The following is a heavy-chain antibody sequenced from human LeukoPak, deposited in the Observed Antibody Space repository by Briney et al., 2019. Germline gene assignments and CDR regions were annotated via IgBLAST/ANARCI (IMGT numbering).Heavy chain of an antibody. J-gene: IGHJ5*01. Sequence: GGSLRLXCAASGFTFSSFGMHWVRQAPGQGLEWVAFVRYDGTKIYYADAVKGRFTISRDNSKSTLYLQMDSLRAEDTAVYYCAKDRYISGWGWFVSWGQGTLVTVSS. CDR3: AKDRYISGWGWFVS. D-gene: IGHD6-19*01. CDR2: VRYDGTKI. CDR1: GFTFSSFG. V-gene: IGHV3-30*02.